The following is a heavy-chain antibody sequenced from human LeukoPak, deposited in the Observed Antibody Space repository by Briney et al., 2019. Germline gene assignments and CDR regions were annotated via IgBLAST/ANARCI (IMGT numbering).Heavy chain of an antibody. CDR1: GFTFSSYA. CDR3: ANEWELSVFDY. V-gene: IGHV3-23*01. Sequence: GGXLRLSCAASGFTFSSYAMSWVRQAPGRGLEWVSAISGSGGSTYYADSVKGRFTISRDNSKNTLYLQMNSLRAEDTAVYYCANEWELSVFDYWGQGTLVTVSS. J-gene: IGHJ4*02. D-gene: IGHD1-26*01. CDR2: ISGSGGST.